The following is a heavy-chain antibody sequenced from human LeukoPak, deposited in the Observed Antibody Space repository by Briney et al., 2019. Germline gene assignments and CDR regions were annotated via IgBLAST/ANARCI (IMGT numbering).Heavy chain of an antibody. D-gene: IGHD5-12*01. CDR1: GFTFSSNG. J-gene: IGHJ4*02. CDR3: ASIVAISYQGAY. CDR2: IQYDGSKK. V-gene: IGHV3-30*02. Sequence: GGSLRLSCVASGFTFSSNGMHWVRQAPGKGLEWVTFIQYDGSKKYYADSVKGRFTISRDNAKNSLYLQMNSLRAEDTAVYYCASIVAISYQGAYWGQGTLVTVSS.